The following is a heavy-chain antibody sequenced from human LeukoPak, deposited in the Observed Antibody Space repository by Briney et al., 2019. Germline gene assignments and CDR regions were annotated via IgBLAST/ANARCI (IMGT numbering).Heavy chain of an antibody. D-gene: IGHD3-22*01. CDR2: ISGSGGST. CDR1: GFTFSSYA. CDR3: AKDTYYYDSSGYYDY. J-gene: IGHJ4*02. Sequence: GGSLRLSCAASGFTFSSYAMSWVHQAPGKGLEWVSAISGSGGSTYYADSVKGRFTISRDNSKNTLYLQMNSLRAEDTAVYYCAKDTYYYDSSGYYDYWGQGTLVTVSS. V-gene: IGHV3-23*01.